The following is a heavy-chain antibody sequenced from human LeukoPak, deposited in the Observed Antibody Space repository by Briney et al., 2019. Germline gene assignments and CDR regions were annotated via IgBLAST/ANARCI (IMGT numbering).Heavy chain of an antibody. V-gene: IGHV1-18*01. J-gene: IGHJ3*02. CDR3: ARSQSGGYYDSSGYFRGEDAFDI. Sequence: GASVKVSCKASGYTFTSYGISWVRQAPGQGLEWMGWISAYNGNTNYAQKLQGRVTMTTDTSTSTAYMELRSLRSDDTAVYYCARSQSGGYYDSSGYFRGEDAFDIWGQGTMVTVPS. CDR1: GYTFTSYG. CDR2: ISAYNGNT. D-gene: IGHD3-22*01.